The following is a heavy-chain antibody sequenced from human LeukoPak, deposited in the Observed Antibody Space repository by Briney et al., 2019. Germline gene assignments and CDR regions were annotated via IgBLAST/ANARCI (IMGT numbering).Heavy chain of an antibody. D-gene: IGHD3-9*01. CDR2: ISSSSSYI. CDR1: GFTFSSYS. Sequence: GGSLRLSCAASGFTFSSYSMNWVRQAPGKGLEWVSSISSSSSYIYYADSVKGRFTISRDNAKNSLYLQMNSLRAEDTAVYYCASGYSDWFLTLTTSRDFDYWGQGTLVTVSS. V-gene: IGHV3-21*01. CDR3: ASGYSDWFLTLTTSRDFDY. J-gene: IGHJ4*02.